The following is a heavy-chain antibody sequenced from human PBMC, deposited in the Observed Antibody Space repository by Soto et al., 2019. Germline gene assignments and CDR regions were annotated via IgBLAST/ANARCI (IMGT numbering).Heavy chain of an antibody. CDR1: GGSFSGYY. D-gene: IGHD2-8*02. J-gene: IGHJ4*02. CDR3: ARDKITGLFDY. CDR2: INHSGST. V-gene: IGHV4-34*01. Sequence: QVQLQQWGAGLLKPSETLSLTCAVYGGSFSGYYWTWIRQPPGTGLEWIGEINHSGSTNYNPSLKSRVTISVDTSKNQFSLKPPSVTAADTAVYYCARDKITGLFDYWGQGTLVTVSS.